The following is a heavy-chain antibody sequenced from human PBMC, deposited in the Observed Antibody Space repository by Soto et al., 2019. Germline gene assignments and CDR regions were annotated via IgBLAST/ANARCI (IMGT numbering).Heavy chain of an antibody. D-gene: IGHD5-18*01. V-gene: IGHV1-69*01. Sequence: QVQLVQSGAEVKKPGSSVKVSCKASGDTFSSYAISWVRQAPGQGLEWMGGIIPIFGTANYAQKFQGRVTVTADESTSTAYMELSSLRSEDTAVYYCARGGGYSYGYYYYGMDVWGQGPTVTVSS. CDR1: GDTFSSYA. CDR2: IIPIFGTA. J-gene: IGHJ6*02. CDR3: ARGGGYSYGYYYYGMDV.